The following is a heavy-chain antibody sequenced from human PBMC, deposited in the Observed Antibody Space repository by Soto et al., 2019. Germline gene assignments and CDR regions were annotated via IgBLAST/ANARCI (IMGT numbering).Heavy chain of an antibody. CDR1: GFSLSTSGMC. CDR2: IDWDDDK. J-gene: IGHJ3*02. Sequence: SGPTLVNPTQTLTLTCTFSGFSLSTSGMCVSWIRQPPGKALEWLARIDWDDDKYYSTSLKTRLTISKDTSKNQVVLTMTNMDPVDTATYYCARIRSKEAAAAGRDAFDIWGQGTMVTVSS. V-gene: IGHV2-70*11. CDR3: ARIRSKEAAAAGRDAFDI. D-gene: IGHD6-13*01.